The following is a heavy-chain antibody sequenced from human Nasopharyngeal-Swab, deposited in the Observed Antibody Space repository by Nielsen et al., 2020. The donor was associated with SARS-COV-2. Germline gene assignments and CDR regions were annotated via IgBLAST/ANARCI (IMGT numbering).Heavy chain of an antibody. CDR2: IYYSGSP. CDR3: ARPYYDSSGYDAWFDP. D-gene: IGHD3-22*01. J-gene: IGHJ5*02. Sequence: SETLSLTCTVSGGSISSSSYYWGWIRQPPGKGLEWIGSIYYSGSPYYNPSLKSRSTISVDTSKNQFSLKLSSVTAADTAVYYCARPYYDSSGYDAWFDPWGQGTLVTVSS. V-gene: IGHV4-39*01. CDR1: GGSISSSSYY.